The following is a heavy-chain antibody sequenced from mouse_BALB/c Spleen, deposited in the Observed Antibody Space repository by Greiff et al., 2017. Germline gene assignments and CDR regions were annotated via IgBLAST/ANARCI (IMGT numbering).Heavy chain of an antibody. Sequence: EVQGVESGGDLVKPGGSLKLSCAASGFTFSSYGMSWVRQTPDKRLEWVATISSGGSYTYYPDSVKGRFTISRDNAKNTLYLQMSSLKSEDTAMYYCARHGNYVGSYWYFDVWGAGTTVTVSS. CDR2: ISSGGSYT. J-gene: IGHJ1*01. CDR3: ARHGNYVGSYWYFDV. D-gene: IGHD2-1*01. CDR1: GFTFSSYG. V-gene: IGHV5-6*01.